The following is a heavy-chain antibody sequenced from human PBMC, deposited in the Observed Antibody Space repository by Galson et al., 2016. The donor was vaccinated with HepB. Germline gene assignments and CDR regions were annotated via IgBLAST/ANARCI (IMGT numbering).Heavy chain of an antibody. CDR1: GFSFSRYW. V-gene: IGHV3-7*01. J-gene: IGHJ5*02. CDR3: ARVGRTWFDP. CDR2: IRADGTEN. Sequence: SLRLSCAASGFSFSRYWMAWVRQAPGKGLEWVGNIRADGTENDYVDSVRGRFTMSRDNAKNTVFLQMNSLRTEDTAVYYCARVGRTWFDPWGQGTLVAVSS.